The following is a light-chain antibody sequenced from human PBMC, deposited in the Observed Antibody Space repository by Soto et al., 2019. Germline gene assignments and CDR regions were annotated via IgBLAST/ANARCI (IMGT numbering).Light chain of an antibody. CDR2: SND. J-gene: IGLJ1*01. Sequence: QPVLTQPPSASGTPGQRVTISCSGGSSNIDVNYVYWYQHLPGTAPKLLIYSNDQRPSGVPDRFSASKSGTSASLAISGLRSEDEADYYCTAWDDSLSGYVFGTGTKLTVL. CDR1: SSNIDVNY. CDR3: TAWDDSLSGYV. V-gene: IGLV1-47*02.